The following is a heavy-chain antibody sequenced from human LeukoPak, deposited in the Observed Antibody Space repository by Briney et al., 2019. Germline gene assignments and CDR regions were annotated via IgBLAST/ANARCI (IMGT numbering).Heavy chain of an antibody. D-gene: IGHD6-13*01. J-gene: IGHJ4*02. CDR3: ARSPSYLRIAAAGHFDY. Sequence: ASVKVSCKASGYTLTSYYMHWVRQAPGQGLEWMGLINPSGGSTSYAQKFQGRVTMTRDMSTSTVYMELSSLRSEDTAVYYCARSPSYLRIAAAGHFDYWGQGTLVTVSS. V-gene: IGHV1-46*01. CDR2: INPSGGST. CDR1: GYTLTSYY.